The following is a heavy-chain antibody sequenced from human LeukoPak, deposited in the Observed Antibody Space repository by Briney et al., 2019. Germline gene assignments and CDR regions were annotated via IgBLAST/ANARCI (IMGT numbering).Heavy chain of an antibody. D-gene: IGHD3-10*01. J-gene: IGHJ4*02. CDR3: AREVGEVRPAGARTFRPFDY. CDR2: ISSSSSTI. V-gene: IGHV3-48*04. CDR1: GFTFSSYS. Sequence: GGSLRLSCAASGFTFSSYSMNWVRQAPGKGLEWVSYISSSSSTIYYADSVKGRFTISRDNAKNSLYLQMNSLRAEDTAVYYCAREVGEVRPAGARTFRPFDYWGQGTLVTVSS.